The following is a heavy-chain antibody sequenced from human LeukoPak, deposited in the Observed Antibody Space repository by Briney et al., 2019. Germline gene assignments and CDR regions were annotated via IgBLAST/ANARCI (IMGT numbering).Heavy chain of an antibody. V-gene: IGHV4-39*01. CDR1: GGSISSSSYY. D-gene: IGHD3-9*01. Sequence: PSETLSLTCTVSGGSISSSSYYWGWIRQPPGKGLEWIWSIYYSGSTYYNPSLKSRVTISVDTSKNQFSLKLSSVTAADTAVYYCARQQQYYDILTGYYPLGWFDPWGQGTLVIVSS. J-gene: IGHJ5*02. CDR2: IYYSGST. CDR3: ARQQQYYDILTGYYPLGWFDP.